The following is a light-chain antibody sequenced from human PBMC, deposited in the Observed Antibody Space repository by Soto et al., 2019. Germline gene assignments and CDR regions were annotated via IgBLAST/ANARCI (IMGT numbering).Light chain of an antibody. CDR2: AAS. Sequence: EVVMTQSPATLSASPGERATLSCRASQSVNTNLAWYQKKPGQAPTVLVYAASTRATGIPDRFSGSGSGTDFTLPISSLQPEDFALYYCQEYNDWPRGTFGQGTKVEVK. J-gene: IGKJ1*01. CDR1: QSVNTN. CDR3: QEYNDWPRGT. V-gene: IGKV3-15*01.